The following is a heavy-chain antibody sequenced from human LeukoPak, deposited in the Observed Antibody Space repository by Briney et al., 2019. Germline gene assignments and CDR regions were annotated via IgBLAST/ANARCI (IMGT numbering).Heavy chain of an antibody. CDR1: GGSITNTNY. Sequence: SETLSLTCGVSGGSITNTNYWTWVRQPPGKGLEWIGEVNLQGSANYNPSLMGRVAISVDTSENHISLQLTSVTAADTAVYYCAREGGPYRPLDYSGQGTLVTVSS. CDR3: AREGGPYRPLDY. CDR2: VNLQGSA. J-gene: IGHJ4*02. V-gene: IGHV4-4*02.